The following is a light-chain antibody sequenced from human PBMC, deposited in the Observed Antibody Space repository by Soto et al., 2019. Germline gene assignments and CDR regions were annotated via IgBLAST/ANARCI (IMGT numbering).Light chain of an antibody. J-gene: IGKJ5*01. CDR2: GAS. V-gene: IGKV3-15*01. Sequence: TQSPDTLSLSPWERATLSCMASQTVSSNYLAWCQQRPGQAPRLLIYGASTRATGIPARFSGSGSGTEFTLTISSLQSEDFAVYYCQQYNNWPITFGQGTRLEI. CDR3: QQYNNWPIT. CDR1: QTVSSN.